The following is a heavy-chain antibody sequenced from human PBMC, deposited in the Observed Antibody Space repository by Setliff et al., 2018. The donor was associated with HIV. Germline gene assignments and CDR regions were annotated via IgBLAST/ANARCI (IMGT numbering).Heavy chain of an antibody. CDR2: FDPEDGET. CDR3: ATDQISDGPGSYPKSYFDY. J-gene: IGHJ4*02. D-gene: IGHD3-10*01. V-gene: IGHV1-24*01. CDR1: GYTLTELS. Sequence: ASVKVSCKVSGYTLTELSMHWVRQAPGKGLEWMGGFDPEDGETIYAQKFQGRVTMTEDTSTDTAYMELSSLRSEDTAVYYCATDQISDGPGSYPKSYFDYWGQGTLVTVSS.